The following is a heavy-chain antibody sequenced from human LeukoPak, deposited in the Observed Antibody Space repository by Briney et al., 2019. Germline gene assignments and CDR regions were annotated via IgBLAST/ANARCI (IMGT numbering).Heavy chain of an antibody. D-gene: IGHD5-24*01. Sequence: SQTLSLTCTVYDGSVSSYYWSWIRQPPGKGLEWIGYIYFSGTKNYNPSLKSRVAISVDTSKNQFSLKLSSVTAADAALYYCARHPPRESRGNAFDIWGQGTVVTVSS. V-gene: IGHV4-59*08. CDR3: ARHPPRESRGNAFDI. CDR1: DGSVSSYY. CDR2: IYFSGTK. J-gene: IGHJ3*02.